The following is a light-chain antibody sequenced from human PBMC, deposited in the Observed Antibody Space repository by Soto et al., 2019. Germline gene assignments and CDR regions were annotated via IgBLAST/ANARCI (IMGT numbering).Light chain of an antibody. CDR2: AAS. Sequence: DIQLTQSPSFLSASVGDRVTITCRASQGISSSLAWYQQKPGKATKLLIYAASTLQSGVPSRFSGSGSGTEFTLTLSRMQPEDFATYHCQQLNSYPRTFGPGTKVDIK. V-gene: IGKV1-9*01. CDR3: QQLNSYPRT. CDR1: QGISSS. J-gene: IGKJ3*01.